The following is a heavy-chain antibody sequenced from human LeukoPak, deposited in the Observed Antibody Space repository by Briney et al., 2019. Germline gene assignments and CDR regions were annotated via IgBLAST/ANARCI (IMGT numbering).Heavy chain of an antibody. V-gene: IGHV4-59*01. CDR1: GGSISRYY. J-gene: IGHJ4*02. Sequence: SETLSLTCTVSGGSISRYYWSWIRQPPGKGLEWIGYKDYSGSTNYNRSLKSRVTISVDTSKNQFSLKLSSVTAADTAVYYCARDYRLYYYDSSGYSPFDYWGQGTLVTVSS. D-gene: IGHD3-22*01. CDR2: KDYSGST. CDR3: ARDYRLYYYDSSGYSPFDY.